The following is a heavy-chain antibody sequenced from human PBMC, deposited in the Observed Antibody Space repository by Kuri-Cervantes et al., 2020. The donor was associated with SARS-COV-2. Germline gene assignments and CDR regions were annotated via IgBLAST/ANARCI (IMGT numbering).Heavy chain of an antibody. D-gene: IGHD2-21*01. Sequence: GESLKISCSASGFIFRNYVMYWVRQAPGKELEYVSSIRNYGGSPYYGDSVKGRFTISRDNSKNTLYLQMDSLRVEDTAVYYCVGDESNVVQRGFWGQGSLVTVSS. J-gene: IGHJ4*02. V-gene: IGHV3-64D*08. CDR2: IRNYGGSP. CDR3: VGDESNVVQRGF. CDR1: GFIFRNYV.